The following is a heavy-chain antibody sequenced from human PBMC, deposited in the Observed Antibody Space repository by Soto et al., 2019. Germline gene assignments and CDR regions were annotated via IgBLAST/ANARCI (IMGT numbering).Heavy chain of an antibody. CDR3: ARDRMTYYYDSSGEVGAFDI. V-gene: IGHV4-31*03. D-gene: IGHD3-22*01. CDR1: GGSISSGGYY. J-gene: IGHJ3*02. CDR2: IYYSGST. Sequence: SETLSLTCTVSGGSISSGGYYWSWIRQHPGKGLEWIGYIYYSGSTYYNPSLKSRVTISVDTSKNQFSLKLSSVTAADTAVYYCARDRMTYYYDSSGEVGAFDIWGQGTMVTVSS.